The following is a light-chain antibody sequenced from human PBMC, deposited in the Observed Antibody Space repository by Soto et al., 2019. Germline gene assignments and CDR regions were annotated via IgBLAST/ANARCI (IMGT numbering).Light chain of an antibody. CDR3: QQYNSYSGT. Sequence: DIPMTQSPSTLSASVGDRVTITCRASQSISSWLAWYQQKPGKAPKLLIYKASSLASGVPSRFSGSGSGTEFTLTISSLQPYDFATYYCQQYNSYSGTFGQGTKVESK. V-gene: IGKV1-5*03. CDR2: KAS. J-gene: IGKJ1*01. CDR1: QSISSW.